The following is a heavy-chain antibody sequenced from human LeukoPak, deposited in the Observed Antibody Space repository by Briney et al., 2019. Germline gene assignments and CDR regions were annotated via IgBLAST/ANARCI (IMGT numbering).Heavy chain of an antibody. CDR3: ARGRGYCSSTSCANFDY. CDR1: GGSISSYY. D-gene: IGHD2-2*01. V-gene: IGHV4-59*01. CDR2: IYSSGST. J-gene: IGHJ4*02. Sequence: PSETLSLTCTVSGGSISSYYWSWIRQPPGKGVEWIGYIYSSGSTNYNPSLKSRVTISGDTSKNHFSLNLSSVTAADTAVYYCARGRGYCSSTSCANFDYWGQGTLVTVSS.